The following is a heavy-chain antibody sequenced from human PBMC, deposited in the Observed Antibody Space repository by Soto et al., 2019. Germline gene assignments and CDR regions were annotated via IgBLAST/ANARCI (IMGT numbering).Heavy chain of an antibody. CDR3: ARGGRWLFDY. CDR1: GGSISTDNW. Sequence: QVQLMESGPGLVKPSGTLSLTCAVSGGSISTDNWWSWVRQPPGKGLEWVGEIYHSGNTNYNTSLKSRLTISIDKSKDQFSLDVTFVTAADTAVYYCARGGRWLFDYWGQGALVTVSS. D-gene: IGHD5-12*01. J-gene: IGHJ4*02. CDR2: IYHSGNT. V-gene: IGHV4-4*02.